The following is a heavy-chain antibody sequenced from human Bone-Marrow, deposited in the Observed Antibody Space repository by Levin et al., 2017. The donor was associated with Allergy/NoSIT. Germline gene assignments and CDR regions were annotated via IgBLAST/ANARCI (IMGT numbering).Heavy chain of an antibody. CDR3: ARQAVPAAMNGFDS. D-gene: IGHD2-2*01. J-gene: IGHJ5*01. Sequence: SETLSLTCTVSGASISSFYWSWIRQPPGKGLEWIGYIYYSGSTNYSPSLKSRVSMSEDMSRNQVYLTMSSVTAADTAVYYCARQAVPAAMNGFDSWGQGTLVTVSS. CDR1: GASISSFY. V-gene: IGHV4-59*08. CDR2: IYYSGST.